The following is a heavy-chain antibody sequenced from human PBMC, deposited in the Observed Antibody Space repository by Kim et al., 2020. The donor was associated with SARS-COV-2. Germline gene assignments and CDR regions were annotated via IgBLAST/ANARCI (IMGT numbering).Heavy chain of an antibody. CDR3: ARSATYYDFWSDYPKYYVGY. V-gene: IGHV4-39*01. CDR2: IFYSGST. CDR1: GGSISTSSYY. J-gene: IGHJ4*02. D-gene: IGHD3-3*01. Sequence: SETLSLTCTVSGGSISTSSYYWGWIRQPPGKGLEWIGTIFYSGSTYYNPSLKSRVTISVDTSKNQFSLKVTSVTAADTAVYYCARSATYYDFWSDYPKYYVGYWGQGDLVIVSS.